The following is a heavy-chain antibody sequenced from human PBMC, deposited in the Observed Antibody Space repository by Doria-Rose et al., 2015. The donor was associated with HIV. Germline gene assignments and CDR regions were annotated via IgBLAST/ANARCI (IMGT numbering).Heavy chain of an antibody. D-gene: IGHD6-13*01. Sequence: QESGPVLVKPTETLTLTCTVSGVSLSSPGMGVSWIRQPPGKALEWLANIFSDDERSYKTSLKCRLTISRGTSKSQVVLTMTDMDPVDTATYYCARIKSSRWYHKYYFDSWGQGTLVIVSA. J-gene: IGHJ4*02. CDR3: ARIKSSRWYHKYYFDS. CDR2: IFSDDER. V-gene: IGHV2-26*01. CDR1: GVSLSSPGMG.